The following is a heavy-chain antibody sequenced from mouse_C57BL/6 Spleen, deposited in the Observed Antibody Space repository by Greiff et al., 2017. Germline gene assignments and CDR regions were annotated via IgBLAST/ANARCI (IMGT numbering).Heavy chain of an antibody. V-gene: IGHV5-12*01. CDR3: ARETTVVATPYYAMDY. CDR2: ISNGGGST. J-gene: IGHJ4*01. CDR1: GFTFSDYY. D-gene: IGHD1-1*01. Sequence: EVKLMESGGGLVQPGGSLKLSCAASGFTFSDYYMYWVRQTPEQRLEWVAYISNGGGSTYYPDTVKGRFTITRDNAKNTLYLQISRLKSEDTAMYYCARETTVVATPYYAMDYWGQGTSVTVSS.